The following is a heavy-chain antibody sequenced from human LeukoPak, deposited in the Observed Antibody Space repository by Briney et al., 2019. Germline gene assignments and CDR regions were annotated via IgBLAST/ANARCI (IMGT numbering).Heavy chain of an antibody. CDR2: IYWDDDK. D-gene: IGHD6-19*01. CDR3: AHRGKAVAGLDY. CDR1: GFSLSTSGVG. J-gene: IGHJ4*02. Sequence: SGPTLVNPTQTLTLTCTLSGFSLSTSGVGVGWIRQPPGKALEWLALIYWDDDKRYSPSPKSRLTITKDTSKNQVVLTMTNMDPVDTATYYCAHRGKAVAGLDYWGQGTLVTVSS. V-gene: IGHV2-5*02.